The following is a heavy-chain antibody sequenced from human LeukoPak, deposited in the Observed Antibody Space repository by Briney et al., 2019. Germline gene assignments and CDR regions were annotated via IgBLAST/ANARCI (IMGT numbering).Heavy chain of an antibody. Sequence: PGGSLRLSCAASRFTFSNYYMNWVRQAPGKGLEWVSSISGSSSYIYYADSVKGRFTISRDNAKNSLYLQMNSLRAEDTAVYYCARDVYYYDSSGFDPWGQGTLVTVSS. CDR1: RFTFSNYY. CDR3: ARDVYYYDSSGFDP. V-gene: IGHV3-21*01. CDR2: ISGSSSYI. J-gene: IGHJ5*02. D-gene: IGHD3-22*01.